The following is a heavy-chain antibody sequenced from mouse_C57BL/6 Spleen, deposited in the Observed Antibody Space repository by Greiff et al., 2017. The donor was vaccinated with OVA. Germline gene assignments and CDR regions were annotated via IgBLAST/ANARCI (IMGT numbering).Heavy chain of an antibody. J-gene: IGHJ3*01. V-gene: IGHV1-15*01. CDR1: GYTFTDYE. CDR2: IDPETGGT. CDR3: TRYPNWDGFAY. D-gene: IGHD4-1*01. Sequence: VQLQQSGAELVRPGASVTLSCKASGYTFTDYEMHWVKQTPVHGLAWIGAIDPETGGTAYNQKFKGKAILTADKSSSTAYMELRSLTSEDSAVYYCTRYPNWDGFAYWGQGTLVTVSA.